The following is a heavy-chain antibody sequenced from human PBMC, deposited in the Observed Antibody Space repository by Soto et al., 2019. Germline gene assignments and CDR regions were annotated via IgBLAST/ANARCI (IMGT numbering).Heavy chain of an antibody. V-gene: IGHV3-11*06. D-gene: IGHD3-22*01. CDR2: SSNSGTFT. CDR1: GFTFSDYY. J-gene: IGHJ3*02. Sequence: QVQLVESGGGLVKPGGSLRLSCEGSGFTFSDYYMSWIRQAPGKGLEWISYSSNSGTFTKYADSVKGRFSISRDNTKNLLFLQMNSLRAEDTALYYCARAHYHDSSGPNGHAFDIWGQGTLVTVSS. CDR3: ARAHYHDSSGPNGHAFDI.